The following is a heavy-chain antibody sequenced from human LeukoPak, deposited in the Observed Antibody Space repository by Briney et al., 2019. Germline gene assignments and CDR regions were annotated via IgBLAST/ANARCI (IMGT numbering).Heavy chain of an antibody. CDR1: GGSISSSNW. D-gene: IGHD1-1*01. V-gene: IGHV4-4*02. J-gene: IGHJ4*02. Sequence: PSGTLSLTCGVSGGSISSSNWWSWVRQPPGEGLEWIGEIYHSGNTNYNPSLKSRVTISVDTSKNQFSLKLSSVTAADTAVYYCAREGTVPPNDGYYFDYWGQGTLVTVSS. CDR2: IYHSGNT. CDR3: AREGTVPPNDGYYFDY.